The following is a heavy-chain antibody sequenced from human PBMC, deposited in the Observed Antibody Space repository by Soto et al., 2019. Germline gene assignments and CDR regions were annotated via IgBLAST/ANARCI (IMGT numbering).Heavy chain of an antibody. V-gene: IGHV1-69*12. CDR2: IIPIFGTA. CDR1: GGTFSTYA. Sequence: QVQLVQSGAEVKKPGSSVKVSCKASGGTFSTYAINWVRQAPGQGLEWMGGIIPIFGTANYAQKFQGRVTITADESTNIAYVEMSSLRSEDTAVYYCARHSSSPPDAFDVWGQGTMVTVSS. J-gene: IGHJ3*01. D-gene: IGHD6-6*01. CDR3: ARHSSSPPDAFDV.